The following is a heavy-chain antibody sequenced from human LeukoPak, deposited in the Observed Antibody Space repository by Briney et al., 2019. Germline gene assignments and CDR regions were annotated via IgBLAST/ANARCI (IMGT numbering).Heavy chain of an antibody. Sequence: GASVKVSCKASGGTFSNHAISWVRQAPGQGLEWMGGIIPIFGTPNYAQKFQGRVTITADRSTSTAYMELSSLRSEDTAVYYCARALEPAAKGYHYYYGMDVWGKGTTVTVSS. CDR3: ARALEPAAKGYHYYYGMDV. V-gene: IGHV1-69*06. CDR2: IIPIFGTP. J-gene: IGHJ6*04. D-gene: IGHD2-2*01. CDR1: GGTFSNHA.